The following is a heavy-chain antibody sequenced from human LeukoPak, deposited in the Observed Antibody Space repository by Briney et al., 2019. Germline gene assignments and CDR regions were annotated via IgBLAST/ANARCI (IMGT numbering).Heavy chain of an antibody. CDR1: GYSISSGYY. J-gene: IGHJ4*02. D-gene: IGHD6-13*01. CDR2: IYHSGST. V-gene: IGHV4-38-2*02. CDR3: ARVGGIAAAGHPYLGY. Sequence: SETLSLTCTVSGYSISSGYYWGWIRQPPGKGLEWIGSIYHSGSTYYNPSLKSRVTISVDTSKNQFSLKLSSVTAADTAVYYCARVGGIAAAGHPYLGYWGQGTLVTVSS.